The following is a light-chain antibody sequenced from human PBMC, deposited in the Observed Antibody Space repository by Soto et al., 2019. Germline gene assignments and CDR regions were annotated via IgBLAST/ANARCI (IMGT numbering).Light chain of an antibody. Sequence: QPVLTQPPSASGTPGQRVTISCSGSRSNIGSDTVNWYQQLPGTAPKLLIYSNYERPSGVPDRFSGSKSGTSASLAISGLQSEDEADYFWAAWDDSLNGPVFGGGTKVTVL. J-gene: IGLJ3*02. CDR2: SNY. V-gene: IGLV1-44*01. CDR1: RSNIGSDT. CDR3: AAWDDSLNGPV.